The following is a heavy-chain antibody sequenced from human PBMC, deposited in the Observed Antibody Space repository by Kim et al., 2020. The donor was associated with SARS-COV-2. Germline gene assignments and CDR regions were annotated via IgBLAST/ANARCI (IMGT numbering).Heavy chain of an antibody. V-gene: IGHV1-69*13. CDR3: AREAQDVGQWLFDY. CDR2: IIPIFGTA. D-gene: IGHD3-22*01. CDR1: GGTFSSYA. Sequence: SVKVSCKASGGTFSSYAISWVRQAPGQGLEWMGGIIPIFGTANYAQKFQGRVTITADESTSTAYMELSSLRSEDTAVYYCAREAQDVGQWLFDYWGQGTLVTVSS. J-gene: IGHJ4*02.